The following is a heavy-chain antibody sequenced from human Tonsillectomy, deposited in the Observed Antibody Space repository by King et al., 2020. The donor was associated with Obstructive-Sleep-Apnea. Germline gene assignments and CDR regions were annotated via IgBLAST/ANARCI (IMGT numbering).Heavy chain of an antibody. CDR3: ARDVVVTAINYYYYYGMDV. V-gene: IGHV4-59*01. CDR2: IYYSGST. J-gene: IGHJ6*02. D-gene: IGHD2-21*02. CDR1: GGSISSYY. Sequence: QLQESGPGLVKPSETLSLTCTVSGGSISSYYWSWIRQPPGKGLEWIGYIYYSGSTNYNPSLKSRVTISVHTSKNQFSLKLSSVTAADTAVYYCARDVVVTAINYYYYYGMDVWGQGTTVTVSS.